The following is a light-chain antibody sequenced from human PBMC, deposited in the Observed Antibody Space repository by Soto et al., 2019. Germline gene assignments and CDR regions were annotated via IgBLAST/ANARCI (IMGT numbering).Light chain of an antibody. Sequence: HSPLTQHRSVSGSPGQALTISCTGTNSDVGGYNYVSWYQQYPGKAPKLMISGVSERPSGVPDRFSGYQYGNTASLTISGLQAEDEADYCCCSYVDTYTWVFGEGTKITVL. J-gene: IGLJ3*02. CDR2: GVS. CDR3: CSYVDTYTWV. CDR1: NSDVGGYNY. V-gene: IGLV2-11*01.